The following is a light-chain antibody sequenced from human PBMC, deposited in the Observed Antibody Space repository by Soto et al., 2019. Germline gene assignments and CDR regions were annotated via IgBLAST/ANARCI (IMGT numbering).Light chain of an antibody. V-gene: IGKV3-11*01. J-gene: IGKJ4*01. CDR1: QIVYSD. Sequence: EIVLTQSPATLSLSPGERATLSCRASQIVYSDLAWYQQKPGQAPRLLIYDISSRATGTPVRFSGSGSETDFTLTISSLEPEDIAIYFCQQRSAWPHTFGGGSKVEI. CDR3: QQRSAWPHT. CDR2: DIS.